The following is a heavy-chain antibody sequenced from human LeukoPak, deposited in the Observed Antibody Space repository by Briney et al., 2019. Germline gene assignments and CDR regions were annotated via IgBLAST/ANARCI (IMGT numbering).Heavy chain of an antibody. V-gene: IGHV3-48*04. CDR1: GFTFSSYS. D-gene: IGHD2-2*01. CDR3: ASWSTSLLRNLAYYYYGMDV. CDR2: ISSSSSTI. J-gene: IGHJ6*02. Sequence: PGGSLRLSCAASGFTFSSYSMNWVRQAPGKGLEWVSYISSSSSTIYYADSVKGRFTISRDNAKNSLYLQMNSLRSEDTAVYYCASWSTSLLRNLAYYYYGMDVWGQGTTVTVSS.